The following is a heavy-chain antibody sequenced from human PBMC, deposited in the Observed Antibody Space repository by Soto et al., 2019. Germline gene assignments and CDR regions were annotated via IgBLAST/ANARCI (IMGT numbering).Heavy chain of an antibody. CDR3: ARDSYYDFWSGGDYYYYYMDV. D-gene: IGHD3-3*01. V-gene: IGHV3-74*01. CDR2: INSDGSST. CDR1: GFTFSSYW. Sequence: GGSLRLSCAASGFTFSSYWMHWVRQAPGKGLVWVSRINSDGSSTSYADSVKGRFTISRDNAKNTLYLQMNSLRAEDTAVYYCARDSYYDFWSGGDYYYYYMDVWGKGTTVTVSS. J-gene: IGHJ6*03.